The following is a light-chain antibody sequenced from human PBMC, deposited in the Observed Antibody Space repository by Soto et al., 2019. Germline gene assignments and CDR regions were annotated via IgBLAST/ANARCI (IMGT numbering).Light chain of an antibody. J-gene: IGLJ2*01. CDR2: LNSDGSH. V-gene: IGLV4-69*01. Sequence: QSVLTQSPSASASLGASVKLTCTLSSGHSSYAIAWHQQQPEKGPRYLMKLNSDGSHNKGDGIPDRFSGSGSGAERYLTISSLQSEDEADYYCQTWGTGIYVVFGGGTKVTVL. CDR1: SGHSSYA. CDR3: QTWGTGIYVV.